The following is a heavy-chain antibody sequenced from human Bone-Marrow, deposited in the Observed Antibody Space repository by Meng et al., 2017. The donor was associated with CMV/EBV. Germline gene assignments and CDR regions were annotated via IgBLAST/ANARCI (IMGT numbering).Heavy chain of an antibody. CDR3: ARGNVLRFFSPAPDAFDI. V-gene: IGHV4-59*01. CDR1: GGFISSYY. J-gene: IGHJ3*02. Sequence: SETLSLICTVSGGFISSYYWSWIRQPPGKGLEWIGYIYYTGSTNYNPSLKSRVTISVDTSKNQFSLKLSSVTAADTAVYYCARGNVLRFFSPAPDAFDIWGQGTMVTVSS. D-gene: IGHD3-3*01. CDR2: IYYTGST.